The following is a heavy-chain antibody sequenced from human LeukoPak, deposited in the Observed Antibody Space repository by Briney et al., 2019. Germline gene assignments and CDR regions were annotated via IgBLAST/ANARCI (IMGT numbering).Heavy chain of an antibody. CDR3: ARDQNYYDSSGLGP. J-gene: IGHJ5*02. V-gene: IGHV4-30-4*02. CDR1: GGSISSGDYY. CDR2: IYYSGST. Sequence: SETLSLTCTVSGGSISSGDYYWSWIRQPPGKGLEWIGYIYYSGSTYYNPSLKGRVTISVDTSKNQFSLKLSSVTAADTAVYYCARDQNYYDSSGLGPWGQGTLVTVSS. D-gene: IGHD3-22*01.